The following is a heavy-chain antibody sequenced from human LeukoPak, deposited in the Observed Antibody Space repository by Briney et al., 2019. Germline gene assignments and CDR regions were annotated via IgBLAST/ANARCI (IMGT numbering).Heavy chain of an antibody. V-gene: IGHV3-7*01. Sequence: GGSLRLSCAASGFIFSSYWMTWVRQAPRKGLEWVATIKYDGNEKFYLNSLTGRFTISRDNAKNSLFLQMNGLTADDTAVYYCVRESFSRGDFNWGQGTLVSVSS. J-gene: IGHJ4*02. CDR2: IKYDGNEK. D-gene: IGHD7-27*01. CDR3: VRESFSRGDFN. CDR1: GFIFSSYW.